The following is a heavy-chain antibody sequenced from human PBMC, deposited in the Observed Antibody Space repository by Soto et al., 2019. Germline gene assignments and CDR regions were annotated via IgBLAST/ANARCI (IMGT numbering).Heavy chain of an antibody. CDR1: GFTFSNYW. CDR2: IKGDGRIK. CDR3: VRDSYYTFDF. J-gene: IGHJ3*01. D-gene: IGHD3-3*01. V-gene: IGHV3-74*01. Sequence: GGSLRLSCAASGFTFSNYWMYWVRQAPAKGLAWVSYIKGDGRIKNYADSVKGRFTVSRDNAKNTVYLQMNSLRAEDTAVYFCVRDSYYTFDFWGQGTMVTVSS.